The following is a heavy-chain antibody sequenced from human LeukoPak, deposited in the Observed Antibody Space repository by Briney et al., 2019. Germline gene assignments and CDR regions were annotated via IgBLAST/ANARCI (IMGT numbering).Heavy chain of an antibody. Sequence: PGGSLRLSCAASGFTFSSYSMNWVRQAPGKGLEWVSYISSSSSTIYYADSGKGRFTISRDNAKNSLYLQMNSLRAEDTAVYYCARDSTDFWIGILDYWGQGTLVTVSS. CDR1: GFTFSSYS. CDR2: ISSSSSTI. V-gene: IGHV3-48*01. CDR3: ARDSTDFWIGILDY. D-gene: IGHD3-3*01. J-gene: IGHJ4*02.